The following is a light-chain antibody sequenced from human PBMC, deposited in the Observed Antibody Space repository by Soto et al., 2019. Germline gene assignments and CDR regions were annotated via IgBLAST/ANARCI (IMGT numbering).Light chain of an antibody. CDR2: GAS. CDR1: QSVSSSY. CDR3: QQYGSSPPT. J-gene: IGKJ1*01. Sequence: EIVLTQSPGTLSLSPGERATLSCRASQSVSSSYLAWYQQKPGQAPRLLIYGASSRATGIPDRFSGSGSGTDFTLTISRLKPEDFAVYYCQQYGSSPPTFGQGTKGAIK. V-gene: IGKV3-20*01.